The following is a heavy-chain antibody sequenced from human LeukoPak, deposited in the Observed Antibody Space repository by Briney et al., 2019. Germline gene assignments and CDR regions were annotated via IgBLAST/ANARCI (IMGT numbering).Heavy chain of an antibody. CDR2: IYYSGST. J-gene: IGHJ3*02. V-gene: IGHV4-59*01. D-gene: IGHD3-10*01. CDR3: TRTPRGGSGSYVDI. Sequence: PSETLSLTCTVSGGSMSSYFWSWVRQPPGKGLEWIGYIYYSGSTNYNPSLKSRVTISVDTSKNQFSLKLSSVTDADTAVYYCTRTPRGGSGSYVDIWGQGTMVTVSS. CDR1: GGSMSSYF.